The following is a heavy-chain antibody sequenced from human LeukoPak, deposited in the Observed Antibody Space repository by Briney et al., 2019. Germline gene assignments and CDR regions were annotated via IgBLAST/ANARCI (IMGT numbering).Heavy chain of an antibody. Sequence: GGSLRLSRAASGFTFSSYWMSWVRQAPGKGLEWVANIKQDGSEKYYVDSVKGRFTISRDNAKNSLYLQMNSLRAEDTAVYYCARVGWSDAFDIWGQGTMVTVSS. CDR2: IKQDGSEK. CDR3: ARVGWSDAFDI. CDR1: GFTFSSYW. V-gene: IGHV3-7*01. J-gene: IGHJ3*02.